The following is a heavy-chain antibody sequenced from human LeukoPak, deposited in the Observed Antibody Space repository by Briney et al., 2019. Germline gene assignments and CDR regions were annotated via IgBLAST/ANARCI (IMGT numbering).Heavy chain of an antibody. J-gene: IGHJ4*02. Sequence: SETLSLTCTVSGGSISSGSYYWSWIRQPAGKVLEWIGRIYTSGGTNYNPSLKSRVIISVDTSKNQFSLKLSSVTAADTAVYYCARDYDFWSGYSDYWGQGTLVTVSS. CDR3: ARDYDFWSGYSDY. CDR2: IYTSGGT. D-gene: IGHD3-3*01. CDR1: GGSISSGSYY. V-gene: IGHV4-61*02.